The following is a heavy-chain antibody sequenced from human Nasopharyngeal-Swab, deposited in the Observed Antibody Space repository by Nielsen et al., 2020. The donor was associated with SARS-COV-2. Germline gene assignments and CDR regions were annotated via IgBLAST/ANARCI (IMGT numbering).Heavy chain of an antibody. D-gene: IGHD2-2*02. Sequence: VRHAPGKGLEWGSNIKQDGSGKYYVDSVKGRFTISRDNANNSVDLQMNSLRAEDTAVYYCAREGLVVPAAILPPFYYFDYWGQGTLVTVSS. CDR2: IKQDGSGK. V-gene: IGHV3-7*01. CDR3: AREGLVVPAAILPPFYYFDY. J-gene: IGHJ4*02.